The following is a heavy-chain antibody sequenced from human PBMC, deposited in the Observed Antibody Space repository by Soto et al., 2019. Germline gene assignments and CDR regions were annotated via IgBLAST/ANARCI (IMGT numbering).Heavy chain of an antibody. CDR2: ISYNGGST. J-gene: IGHJ6*02. CDR1: GFTFSSCA. D-gene: IGHD3-3*01. Sequence: GESLKISCSASGFTFSSCALHWVRQAPGRGLEYVSAISYNGGSTYYADSVQDRFTVSRDNSKNTLYLQLSSLRVDDTAVYFCVKSSRRDITASRGMDVWGQGTTVTVSS. V-gene: IGHV3-64D*06. CDR3: VKSSRRDITASRGMDV.